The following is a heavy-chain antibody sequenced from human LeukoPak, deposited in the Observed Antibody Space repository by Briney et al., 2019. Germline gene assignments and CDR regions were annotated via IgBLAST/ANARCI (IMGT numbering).Heavy chain of an antibody. CDR3: TRDQRSGYSGYDYYYYYYMDV. D-gene: IGHD5-12*01. Sequence: PSETLSLTCTVSGGSISSSSYYWGWIRQPPGKGLEWIGSIYYSGSTYYNPSLKSRVTISVDTSKNHFSLKLSSVTAADTAVYYCTRDQRSGYSGYDYYYYYYMDVWGKGTTVTVSS. CDR1: GGSISSSSYY. J-gene: IGHJ6*03. CDR2: IYYSGST. V-gene: IGHV4-39*07.